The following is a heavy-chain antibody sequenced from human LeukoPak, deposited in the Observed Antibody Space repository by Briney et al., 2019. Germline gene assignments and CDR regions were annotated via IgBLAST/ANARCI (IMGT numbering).Heavy chain of an antibody. CDR1: GGSISSYY. Sequence: SETLSLTCTVSGGSISSYYWSWIRQPPGKGLEWIGYIYYSGSTNYNPSLKSRVTISVDTSKNQFSLKLSSVTAADTAVCYCARDSGSGYGVVGYWGQGTLVTVSS. J-gene: IGHJ4*02. V-gene: IGHV4-59*01. D-gene: IGHD3-22*01. CDR2: IYYSGST. CDR3: ARDSGSGYGVVGY.